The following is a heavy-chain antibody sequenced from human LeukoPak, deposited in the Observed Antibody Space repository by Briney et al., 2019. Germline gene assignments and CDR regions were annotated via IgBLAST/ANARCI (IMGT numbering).Heavy chain of an antibody. CDR1: GGSIGVYY. V-gene: IGHV4-59*08. CDR3: ARSQSGYNYGYHFDS. D-gene: IGHD5-18*01. Sequence: SETLSLTCTVSGGSIGVYYWSWIRQPPGKGLEWIGYIYYTATTNYNPSLKSRVTISVDMSKKQFSLKLSSVTAADTALYYCARSQSGYNYGYHFDSWGQGTLVTVSS. CDR2: IYYTATT. J-gene: IGHJ4*02.